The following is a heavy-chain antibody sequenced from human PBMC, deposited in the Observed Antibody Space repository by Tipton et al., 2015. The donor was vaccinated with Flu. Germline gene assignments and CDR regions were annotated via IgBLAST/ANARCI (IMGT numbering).Heavy chain of an antibody. CDR2: IYYSGST. Sequence: TLSLTCTVSGGSISSSSYYWGWIRQPPGKGLEWIGGIYYSGSTSYNPSLKSRVTISVDTSKTQFSLNLSSVTAADTAVYYCAREVYDFWSGYSYYYMDVWGKGTTVTVSS. J-gene: IGHJ6*03. V-gene: IGHV4-39*01. CDR3: AREVYDFWSGYSYYYMDV. D-gene: IGHD3-3*01. CDR1: GGSISSSSYY.